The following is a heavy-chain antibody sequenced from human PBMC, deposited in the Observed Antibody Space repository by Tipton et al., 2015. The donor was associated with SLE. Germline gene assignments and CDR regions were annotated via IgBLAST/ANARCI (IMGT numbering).Heavy chain of an antibody. D-gene: IGHD5-12*01. CDR2: INPNLGGT. Sequence: QLVQSGAEVKKPGASVKVSCKASGYSLPDYFIHWVRQAPGQGFEWVGWINPNLGGTNYAQKFQGRVTMTRDTSVSTAFLELSSLRSDDTAVYYCARESGSDAFDIWGKGTMVTVSS. CDR1: GYSLPDYF. J-gene: IGHJ3*02. V-gene: IGHV1-2*02. CDR3: ARESGSDAFDI.